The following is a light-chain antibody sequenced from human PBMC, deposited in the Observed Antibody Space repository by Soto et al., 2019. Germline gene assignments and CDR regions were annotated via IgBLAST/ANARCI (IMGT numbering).Light chain of an antibody. CDR3: QQYDGLPT. CDR1: QDISNY. V-gene: IGKV1-33*01. CDR2: DAS. J-gene: IGKJ5*01. Sequence: DIQMTQSPSSLSASVGDRVTITCQASQDISNYLNWYQQKPGKAPKVLIYDASNLGTGVPSRFSRSGSGTDFTFSISSLQPEDVATYYCQQYDGLPTFGQGTRLEIK.